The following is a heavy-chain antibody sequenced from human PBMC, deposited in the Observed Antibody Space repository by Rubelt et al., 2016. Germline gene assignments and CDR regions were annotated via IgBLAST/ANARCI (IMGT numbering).Heavy chain of an antibody. V-gene: IGHV3-48*04. J-gene: IGHJ4*02. CDR3: ARDDCSGGSCFLPIDY. D-gene: IGHD2-15*01. CDR1: GFTFSSYS. Sequence: EVQLVESGGGLVQPGGSLRLSCAASGFTFSSYSMNWVRQAPGKGLEWVSYISSSSSSTIYYADSVKGRFTISRDNAKNSLYLQMNSLRAEDTAVYYCARDDCSGGSCFLPIDYWGQGTLVTVSS. CDR2: ISSSSSSTI.